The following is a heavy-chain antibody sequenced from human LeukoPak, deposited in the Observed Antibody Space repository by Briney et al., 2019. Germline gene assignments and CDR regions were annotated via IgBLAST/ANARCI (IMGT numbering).Heavy chain of an antibody. CDR2: ISTSGTTM. CDR1: GFTFRSYE. Sequence: PGGALRLSCAASGFTFRSYEMDWVRQAPGKGLEWVSHISTSGTTMYYADSVKGRFTISRDNAKNSLYLQINSLRAEDTSVYYCARVNYYGSGSPYYYDMDVWGQGTTVTVSS. V-gene: IGHV3-48*03. D-gene: IGHD3-10*01. J-gene: IGHJ6*02. CDR3: ARVNYYGSGSPYYYDMDV.